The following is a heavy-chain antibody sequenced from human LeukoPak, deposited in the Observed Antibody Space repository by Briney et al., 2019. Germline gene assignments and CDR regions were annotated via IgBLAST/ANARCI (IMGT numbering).Heavy chain of an antibody. V-gene: IGHV3-64*01. CDR2: ISSDGVNT. CDR1: GFTFSSYA. J-gene: IGHJ4*02. D-gene: IGHD3-9*01. Sequence: PGGSLRLSCAASGFTFSSYAMHWVRQAPGKGLEYVSGISSDGVNTYYANSVKGRFTISRDNSKNTLYLQMGSLRAEDMAVYYCARELIRYFDWLPSASSFGYWGQGTLVTVSS. CDR3: ARELIRYFDWLPSASSFGY.